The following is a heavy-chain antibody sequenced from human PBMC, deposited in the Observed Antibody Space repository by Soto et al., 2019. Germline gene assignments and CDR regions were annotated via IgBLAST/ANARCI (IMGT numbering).Heavy chain of an antibody. V-gene: IGHV3-21*01. Sequence: EVQLVESGGGLVQPGGSLRLSCAASGFSFSFYGMNWVRQAPGKGLEWVASITSSSTYTHYADSVRGRFTISRDNAKNSLYLQLNSLRAEDTALYYCAREGPNSWYRYFDSWGQGTLVTVSS. CDR1: GFSFSFYG. CDR3: AREGPNSWYRYFDS. CDR2: ITSSSTYT. D-gene: IGHD6-13*01. J-gene: IGHJ4*02.